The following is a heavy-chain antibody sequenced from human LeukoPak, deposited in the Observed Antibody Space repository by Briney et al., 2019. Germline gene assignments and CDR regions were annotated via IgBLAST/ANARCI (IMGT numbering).Heavy chain of an antibody. CDR2: INANGGGT. J-gene: IGHJ3*02. CDR1: GYTFTGYY. V-gene: IGHV1-2*02. Sequence: GASVKVSCKASGYTFTGYYMHWVRQAPGQGLEWRGWINANGGGTNYAQKFQGTVTMTRDTPISTAYMELSRLRSADTAVYYCARGPDDIVVVVAADAAFDIWGQGTMVTVSS. CDR3: ARGPDDIVVVVAADAAFDI. D-gene: IGHD2-15*01.